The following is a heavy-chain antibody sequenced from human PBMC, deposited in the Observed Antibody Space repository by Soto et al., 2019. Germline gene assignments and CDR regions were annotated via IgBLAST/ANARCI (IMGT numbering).Heavy chain of an antibody. D-gene: IGHD1-26*01. J-gene: IGHJ4*02. CDR3: ARHRTPRFGADYFDY. Sequence: SETLSLTCTVSGDSISSSSYYWGWIRQPPGKGLEWIGTIHSGGTTYYNPSLKSRVAIFVDTSKNEFSLNLNSVTAADTAVYYCARHRTPRFGADYFDYWGQGMLVTVSS. V-gene: IGHV4-39*01. CDR1: GDSISSSSYY. CDR2: IHSGGTT.